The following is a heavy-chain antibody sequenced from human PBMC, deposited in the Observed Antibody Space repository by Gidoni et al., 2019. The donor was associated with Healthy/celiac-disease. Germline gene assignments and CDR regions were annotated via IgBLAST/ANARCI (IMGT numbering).Heavy chain of an antibody. Sequence: EVQLVESGGGLVKPGGSLRLSCAASGFTFSSYSMNWVRQAPGKGLEWVSSISSSSSYIYYADSVKGRFTISRDNAKNSLYLQMNSLRAEDTAVYYCARDDEWEPAFDIWGQGTMVTVSS. D-gene: IGHD1-26*01. V-gene: IGHV3-21*01. J-gene: IGHJ3*02. CDR2: ISSSSSYI. CDR1: GFTFSSYS. CDR3: ARDDEWEPAFDI.